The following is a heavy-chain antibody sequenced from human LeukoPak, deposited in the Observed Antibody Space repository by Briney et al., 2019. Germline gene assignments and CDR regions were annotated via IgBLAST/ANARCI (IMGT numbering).Heavy chain of an antibody. CDR1: GFTFSSYA. J-gene: IGHJ4*02. V-gene: IGHV3-23*01. Sequence: GGSLRLSCAASGFTFSSYAMSWVRQAPGKGLEWVSTISGSGGSTYYADSVKGRFTISRDNSKNTLYLQMNSLRAEDTAIYYCAKASSGIYDYWGQGTLVTVSS. CDR3: AKASSGIYDY. CDR2: ISGSGGST. D-gene: IGHD1-26*01.